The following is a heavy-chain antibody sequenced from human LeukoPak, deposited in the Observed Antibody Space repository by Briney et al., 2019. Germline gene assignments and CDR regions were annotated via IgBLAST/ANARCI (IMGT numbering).Heavy chain of an antibody. CDR3: ARDVSWRIDY. CDR2: TYYRSRWYY. V-gene: IGHV6-1*01. CDR1: GDSVSSNIAA. J-gene: IGHJ4*02. Sequence: SQTLSLTCAISGDSVSSNIAAWNWIRQSPSRGLEWLGRTYYRSRWYYDYALSVRSRIPINPDTSKNQFSLQLNSVTPEDTAVYYCARDVSWRIDYWGQGTLVTVSS. D-gene: IGHD6-13*01.